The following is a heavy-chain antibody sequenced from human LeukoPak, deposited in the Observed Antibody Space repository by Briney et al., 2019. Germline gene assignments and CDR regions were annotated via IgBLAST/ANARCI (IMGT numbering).Heavy chain of an antibody. J-gene: IGHJ4*02. Sequence: SETLSLTCTVSGGSISSYYWSWIRQPPGKGLEWIGYIYSSGNTNYNPSLKSRVTISVDTSRNQFSLKLTSVTAADTAVYYCAKYEFWSGYFDYWGLGTLVTVSS. CDR2: IYSSGNT. CDR1: GGSISSYY. CDR3: AKYEFWSGYFDY. D-gene: IGHD3-3*01. V-gene: IGHV4-59*08.